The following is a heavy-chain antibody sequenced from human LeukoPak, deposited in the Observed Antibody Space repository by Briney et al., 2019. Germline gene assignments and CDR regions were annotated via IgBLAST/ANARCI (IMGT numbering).Heavy chain of an antibody. V-gene: IGHV3-74*01. D-gene: IGHD3-22*01. CDR2: INSDGSST. CDR1: GFTFSSYW. CDR3: ARDAGALSYSESSGFSDAFDI. Sequence: GGSLRLSCAASGFTFSSYWMHWVRQAPGKGLVWVSRINSDGSSTSYADSVKGRFTISRDNAKNTLYLQMNSLRAEDTAVYYCARDAGALSYSESSGFSDAFDIWGQGTMVTVSS. J-gene: IGHJ3*02.